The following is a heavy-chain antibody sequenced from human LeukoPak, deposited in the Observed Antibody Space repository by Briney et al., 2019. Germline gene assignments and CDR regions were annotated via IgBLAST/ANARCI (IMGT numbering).Heavy chain of an antibody. CDR3: AKGLRYFDWLLPIDY. CDR1: GFTFSSYG. J-gene: IGHJ4*02. V-gene: IGHV3-30*18. CDR2: ISYDGSNK. Sequence: PGGSLRLSCAASGFTFSSYGMHWVRQAPGKGLEWVAVISYDGSNKYYADSVKGRFTISRDNSKNTLYLQMNSLRAEDTAVYYCAKGLRYFDWLLPIDYWGQGTLVTVSS. D-gene: IGHD3-9*01.